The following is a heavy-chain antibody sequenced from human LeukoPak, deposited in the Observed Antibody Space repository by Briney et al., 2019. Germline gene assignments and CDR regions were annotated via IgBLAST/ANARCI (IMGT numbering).Heavy chain of an antibody. V-gene: IGHV3-23*01. Sequence: GASLRLSCAASGFTFSNYAMSWVRQAPGKGLEWVSTIVGSGGSTYYADSVKGRFTISRDNPKNTLYLQMNSLRAEDTAVYYCAKWGDYDILTGYYDSDYWGQGTLVTVSS. J-gene: IGHJ4*02. CDR1: GFTFSNYA. CDR2: IVGSGGST. CDR3: AKWGDYDILTGYYDSDY. D-gene: IGHD3-9*01.